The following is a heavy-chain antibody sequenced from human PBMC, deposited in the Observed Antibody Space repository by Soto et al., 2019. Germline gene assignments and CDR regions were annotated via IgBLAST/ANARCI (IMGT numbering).Heavy chain of an antibody. V-gene: IGHV3-7*01. CDR1: GFTFSSYW. CDR3: ARAKPLSKMRYYYYMDV. J-gene: IGHJ6*03. Sequence: GGSLRLSCAASGFTFSSYWMSWVRQAPGKGLEWVANIKQDGSEKYYVDSVKGRFTISRDNAKNSLYLQMNSLRAEDTAVYYCARAKPLSKMRYYYYMDVWGKGTTVTVSS. CDR2: IKQDGSEK. D-gene: IGHD4-4*01.